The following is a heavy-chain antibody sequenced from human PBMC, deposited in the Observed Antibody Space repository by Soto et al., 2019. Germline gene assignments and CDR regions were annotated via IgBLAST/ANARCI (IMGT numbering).Heavy chain of an antibody. Sequence: QVPLVQSGAEVKKPGASVKVSCKASGYTFTSYAMHWVRQAPGQRLEWMGWINAGNGNTKYSQKFQGRVTITRDTSASTAYMELSSLRSEDTAVYYCARGRGYSYGRYYFDYWGQGTLVTVSS. J-gene: IGHJ4*02. D-gene: IGHD5-18*01. CDR3: ARGRGYSYGRYYFDY. V-gene: IGHV1-3*01. CDR2: INAGNGNT. CDR1: GYTFTSYA.